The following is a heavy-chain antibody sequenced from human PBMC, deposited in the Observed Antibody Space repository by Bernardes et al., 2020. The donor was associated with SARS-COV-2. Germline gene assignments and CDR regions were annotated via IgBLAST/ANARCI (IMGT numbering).Heavy chain of an antibody. CDR3: ARDAHGGATVTTNDY. CDR2: ISSSSSYI. J-gene: IGHJ4*02. Sequence: GGSLRLSCAASGFTFSSYSMNWVRQAPGKGLEWVSSISSSSSYIYYADSVKGRFTISRDNAKNSLYLQMNSLRAEDTAVYYCARDAHGGATVTTNDYWGQGTLVTVSS. V-gene: IGHV3-21*01. CDR1: GFTFSSYS. D-gene: IGHD4-17*01.